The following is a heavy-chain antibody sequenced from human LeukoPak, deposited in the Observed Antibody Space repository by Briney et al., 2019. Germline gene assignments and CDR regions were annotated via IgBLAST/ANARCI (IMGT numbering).Heavy chain of an antibody. D-gene: IGHD2-15*01. Sequence: KPSETLSLTCAVSGGSITSGGGYSWSWIRQPPGKGLEWIGHSYHSGTTYYNPSLKSRLTISLDTSKNQFSLKLKSVTAADTAVYFCARDSAYCSGGRCPKWFDPWGQGALVTVSS. V-gene: IGHV4-30-2*05. CDR3: ARDSAYCSGGRCPKWFDP. CDR2: SYHSGTT. CDR1: GGSITSGGGYS. J-gene: IGHJ5*02.